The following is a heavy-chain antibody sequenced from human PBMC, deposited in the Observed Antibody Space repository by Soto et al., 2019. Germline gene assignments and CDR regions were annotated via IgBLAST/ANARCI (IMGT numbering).Heavy chain of an antibody. CDR1: GYTFTSYY. V-gene: IGHV1-46*01. CDR2: INPSGGST. CDR3: ARGRGYSGHRVYYYYGMDV. Sequence: ASVKVSCEASGYTFTSYYIHWVRQAPGQGLEWMGIINPSGGSTSYAQKFQGRVTMTRDTSTSTVYMELSSLRSEDTAVYYCARGRGYSGHRVYYYYGMDVWGQGTTVTVSS. J-gene: IGHJ6*02. D-gene: IGHD5-12*01.